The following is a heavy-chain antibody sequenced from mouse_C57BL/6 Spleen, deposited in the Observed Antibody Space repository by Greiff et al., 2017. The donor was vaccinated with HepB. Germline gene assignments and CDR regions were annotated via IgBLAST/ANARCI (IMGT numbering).Heavy chain of an antibody. CDR1: GFNIKDDY. CDR2: IDPENGDT. CDR3: TSPYYYGSSWYFDV. V-gene: IGHV14-4*01. J-gene: IGHJ1*03. Sequence: VQLQQSGAELVRPGASVRLSCTASGFNIKDDYMHWVKQRPEQGLEWIGWIDPENGDTEYASKFQGKATITADTSSNTAYLQLSSLTSEDTAVYYCTSPYYYGSSWYFDVWGTGTTVTVSS. D-gene: IGHD1-1*01.